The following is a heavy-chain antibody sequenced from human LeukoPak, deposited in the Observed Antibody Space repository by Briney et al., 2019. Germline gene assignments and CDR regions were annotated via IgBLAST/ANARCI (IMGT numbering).Heavy chain of an antibody. CDR1: GGSISNYY. CDR2: IYYSGSA. Sequence: SETRSLTCTVSGGSISNYYWTWIRQPPGKGLEWIGYIYYSGSANYNPSLKSRVTISLDTSKNQFSLRLTSVTAADTAVYYCARGLRGGYDAFDIWGQGTMVTVSS. J-gene: IGHJ3*02. CDR3: ARGLRGGYDAFDI. V-gene: IGHV4-59*01. D-gene: IGHD3-10*01.